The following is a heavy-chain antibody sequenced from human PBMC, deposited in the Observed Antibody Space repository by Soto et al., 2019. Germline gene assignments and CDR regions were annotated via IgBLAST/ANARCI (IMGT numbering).Heavy chain of an antibody. V-gene: IGHV1-69*01. CDR3: ARGFTVTSRESDWFDP. CDR1: GGTFSSYA. D-gene: IGHD4-17*01. CDR2: IIPIFGTA. Sequence: QVQLVQSGAEVKQPGSSVKVSCKASGGTFSSYAISWVRQAPGQGLEWMGGIIPIFGTANYAKKFQGRVTITADESTRTAYMELSSLRSEDTAVYYCARGFTVTSRESDWFDPWGQGTLVTVSS. J-gene: IGHJ5*02.